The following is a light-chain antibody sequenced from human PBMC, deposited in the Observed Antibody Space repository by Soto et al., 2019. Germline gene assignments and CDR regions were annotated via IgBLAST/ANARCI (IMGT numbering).Light chain of an antibody. CDR2: GAS. CDR1: QSVSSY. CDR3: QQYNKWPSGT. Sequence: EIVLTQSPATVSLSPLERATLSCMASQSVSSYLAWYQQKPGQAPRLLIYGASIRATGIPARFSGSGSGTEFTLTISSLQSEDFAVYYCQQYNKWPSGTFGQGTKVDIK. V-gene: IGKV3-15*01. J-gene: IGKJ1*01.